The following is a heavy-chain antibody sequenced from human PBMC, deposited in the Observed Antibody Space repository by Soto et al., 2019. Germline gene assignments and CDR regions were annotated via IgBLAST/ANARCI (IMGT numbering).Heavy chain of an antibody. CDR1: GFTFSSYS. CDR3: ARVARDYYPYYFDY. V-gene: IGHV3-21*01. J-gene: IGHJ4*02. D-gene: IGHD3-22*01. Sequence: EVQLVESGGGLVKPGGSLRLSCAASGFTFSSYSMNWVRQAPGKGLEWVSSISSSSSYIYYADSVKGRFTISRDNAKNSLYLQMNSLRAEDTAVYYCARVARDYYPYYFDYWGQGTLVTVSS. CDR2: ISSSSSYI.